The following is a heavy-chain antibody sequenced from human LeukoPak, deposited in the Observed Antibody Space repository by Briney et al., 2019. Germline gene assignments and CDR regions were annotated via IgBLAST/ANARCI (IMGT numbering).Heavy chain of an antibody. D-gene: IGHD6-19*01. Sequence: GASVKVSCKASGYTFTGYYMHWVRQVPGQGLEWMGWINSNSGDTNYAQKFQGRVTMTRDTSISTAYMEVSRLRSDDTAVYYCARGQQWLEAYEHWGQGTLVTVSS. CDR3: ARGQQWLEAYEH. CDR1: GYTFTGYY. V-gene: IGHV1-2*02. J-gene: IGHJ4*02. CDR2: INSNSGDT.